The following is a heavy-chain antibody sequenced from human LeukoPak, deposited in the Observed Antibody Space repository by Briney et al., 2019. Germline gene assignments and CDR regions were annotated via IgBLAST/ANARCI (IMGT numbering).Heavy chain of an antibody. CDR1: GFTFSSYA. D-gene: IGHD3-22*01. CDR2: ISGSGGST. V-gene: IGHV3-23*01. J-gene: IGHJ4*02. CDR3: AKDKARTYYYDSSGYPY. Sequence: GSLRLSCAASGFTFSSYAMNWVRQAPGKGLEWVSAISGSGGSTYYADSVKGRFTISRDNSKNTLYLQMNSLRAEDTAVYYCAKDKARTYYYDSSGYPYWGQGTLVTVSS.